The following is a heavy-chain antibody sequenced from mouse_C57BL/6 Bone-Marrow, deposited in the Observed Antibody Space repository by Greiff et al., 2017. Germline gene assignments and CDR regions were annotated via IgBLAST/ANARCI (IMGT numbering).Heavy chain of an antibody. CDR1: GYTFTTYP. J-gene: IGHJ2*01. D-gene: IGHD5-1-1*01. Sequence: VQLQQSGAELVKPGASVKMSCKASGYTFTTYPIEWMKQNHGKSLEWIGNFHPYTDDTKYNEKFKGKATLTVDKSSNTIYLELSRLTSDDSAVYYCARSNTFFYYFDYWGQGTTLTVAS. CDR2: FHPYTDDT. CDR3: ARSNTFFYYFDY. V-gene: IGHV1-47*01.